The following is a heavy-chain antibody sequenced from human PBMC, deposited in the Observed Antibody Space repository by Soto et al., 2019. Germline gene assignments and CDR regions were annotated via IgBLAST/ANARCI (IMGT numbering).Heavy chain of an antibody. Sequence: EVQLVESGGGSVQPGGSLRLSCAASGFTFNSYWVHWVRQVPGKGLVWLSRINMAGTRTKYADSVKGRFAISRDNAKNTVYLQMNSLGVEDSAAYSCARGGLCSYLLDYWCQGTLVSVSS. CDR2: INMAGTRT. CDR3: ARGGLCSYLLDY. V-gene: IGHV3-74*03. CDR1: GFTFNSYW. D-gene: IGHD3-16*02. J-gene: IGHJ4*02.